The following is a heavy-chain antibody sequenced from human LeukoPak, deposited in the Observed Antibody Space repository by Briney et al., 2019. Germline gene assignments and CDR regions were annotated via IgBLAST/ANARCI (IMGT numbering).Heavy chain of an antibody. V-gene: IGHV3-7*01. CDR3: ATYTHWVAGDV. CDR1: GFTFSDSW. D-gene: IGHD3-16*01. Sequence: GGSLRLSCAASGFTFSDSWMSWVRQAPGKGLEWVANMNQDGSEKDYVDSVKGRFTISRDNARKSLYPQMSSLRAEDTAVYYCATYTHWVAGDVWGQGTTVTVSS. J-gene: IGHJ6*02. CDR2: MNQDGSEK.